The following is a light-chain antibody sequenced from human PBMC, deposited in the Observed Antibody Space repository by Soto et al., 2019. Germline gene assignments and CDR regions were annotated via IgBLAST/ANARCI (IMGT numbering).Light chain of an antibody. CDR1: QSVSNN. CDR2: GAS. CDR3: QQYNIWPWT. J-gene: IGKJ1*01. V-gene: IGKV3-15*01. Sequence: EIVMTQSPATLSVSPGERATLSCRASQSVSNNLAWYQQKPGQAPRLLIYGASTRATGIPARFSGSGSGTGFTLTISSLQSEDFAVYYCQQYNIWPWTFGQGTKVDIK.